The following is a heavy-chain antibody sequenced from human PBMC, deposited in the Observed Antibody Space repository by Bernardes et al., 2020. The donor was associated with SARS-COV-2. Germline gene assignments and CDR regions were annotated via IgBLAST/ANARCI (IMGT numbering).Heavy chain of an antibody. CDR3: TRGGAGYSTRAPFLFFDF. V-gene: IGHV3-30*04. CDR1: GFIFNNHA. Sequence: GGSLRLSCAASGFIFNNHAMHWVRQAPGKGLEWLAVIPFDGSKIFYRDSVKGRFTISSDGSENTLYLEMNSLRPEDTAVYFCTRGGAGYSTRAPFLFFDFWGQGTLVTVSS. D-gene: IGHD5-18*01. J-gene: IGHJ4*02. CDR2: IPFDGSKI.